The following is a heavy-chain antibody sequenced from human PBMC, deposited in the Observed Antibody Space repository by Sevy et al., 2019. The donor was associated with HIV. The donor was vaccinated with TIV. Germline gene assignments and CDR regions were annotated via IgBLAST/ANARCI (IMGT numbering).Heavy chain of an antibody. CDR2: TRNKADSYTT. Sequence: GGSLRLSCAASGFTFSDHYMEWVRQAPGKGLEWVGRTRNKADSYTTEYAASVKGRFTISRDNSKNSLYLQMNSLKTEDTAVYYCATHAGIAAAGRVFDYWGQGSLVTVSS. CDR3: ATHAGIAAAGRVFDY. D-gene: IGHD6-13*01. V-gene: IGHV3-72*01. J-gene: IGHJ4*02. CDR1: GFTFSDHY.